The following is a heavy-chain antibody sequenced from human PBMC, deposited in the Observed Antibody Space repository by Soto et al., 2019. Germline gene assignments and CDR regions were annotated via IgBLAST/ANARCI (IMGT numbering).Heavy chain of an antibody. CDR3: ARENGGSGDSPRVYDYGDYVPKHFDY. D-gene: IGHD4-17*01. J-gene: IGHJ4*02. CDR2: IYYSGST. CDR1: GGSISSGGYY. Sequence: SETLSLTCTVSGGSISSGGYYWSWIRQHPGKGLEWIGYIYYSGSTYYNPSLKSRVTISVDTSKNQFSLKLSSVTAADTAVYYCARENGGSGDSPRVYDYGDYVPKHFDYWGQGTLVTVSS. V-gene: IGHV4-31*03.